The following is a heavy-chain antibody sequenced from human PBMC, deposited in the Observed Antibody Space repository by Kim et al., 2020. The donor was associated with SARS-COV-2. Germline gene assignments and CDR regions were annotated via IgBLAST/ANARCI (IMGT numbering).Heavy chain of an antibody. CDR2: ISYDGSNK. J-gene: IGHJ4*02. CDR1: GFTFSSYG. CDR3: AKDTGEFLEWLLRPFPD. V-gene: IGHV3-30*18. D-gene: IGHD3-3*01. Sequence: GGSLRLSCAASGFTFSSYGMHWVRQAPGKGLEWVAVISYDGSNKYYADSVKGRFTISRDNSKNTLYLQMNSLRAEDTAVYYCAKDTGEFLEWLLRPFPDWGQGTLVTVSS.